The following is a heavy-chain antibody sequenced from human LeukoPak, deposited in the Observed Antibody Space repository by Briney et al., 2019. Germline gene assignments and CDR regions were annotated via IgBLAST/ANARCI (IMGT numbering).Heavy chain of an antibody. CDR2: IKQDGSEK. V-gene: IGHV3-7*03. CDR3: ARELGSYSYGLDY. CDR1: GFTFSSYW. D-gene: IGHD5-18*01. J-gene: IGHJ4*02. Sequence: GGSLGLSCAASGFTFSSYWMSWVRQAPGKGLEWVANIKQDGSEKYYVDSVKGRFTISRDNAKNSLYLQMNSLRAEDTAVYYCARELGSYSYGLDYWGQGTLVTVSS.